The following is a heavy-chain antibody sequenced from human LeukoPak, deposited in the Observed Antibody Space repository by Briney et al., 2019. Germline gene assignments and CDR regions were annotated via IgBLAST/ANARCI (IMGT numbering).Heavy chain of an antibody. CDR3: ARDSKDYYDSSGYAFDY. J-gene: IGHJ4*02. V-gene: IGHV3-33*01. CDR1: GFTFSSYG. CDR2: IWYDGSNK. Sequence: PGGSLRLSCAASGFTFSSYGMHWVRQAPGKGLEWVAVIWYDGSNKYYADSVKGRFTISRDNSKNTLYLQMNSLRAEDTAVYYCARDSKDYYDSSGYAFDYWGQGTLVTVSS. D-gene: IGHD3-22*01.